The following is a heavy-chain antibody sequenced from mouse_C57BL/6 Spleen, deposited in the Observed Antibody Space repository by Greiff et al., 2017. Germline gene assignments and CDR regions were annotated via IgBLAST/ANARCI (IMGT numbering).Heavy chain of an antibody. Sequence: EVKLVESGGGLVKPGGSLKLSCAASGFTFSSYAMSWVRQTPEKRLEWVATISDGGSYTYYPDNVKGRFTISRDNAKNNLYLQMSHLKSEDTAMYYCARDDGNWYFDVWGTGTP. CDR3: ARDDGNWYFDV. D-gene: IGHD2-3*01. V-gene: IGHV5-4*01. J-gene: IGHJ1*03. CDR2: ISDGGSYT. CDR1: GFTFSSYA.